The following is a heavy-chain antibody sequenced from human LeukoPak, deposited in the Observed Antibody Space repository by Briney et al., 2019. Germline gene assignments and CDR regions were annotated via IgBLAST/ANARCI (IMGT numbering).Heavy chain of an antibody. CDR2: IYYRGST. D-gene: IGHD3-22*01. V-gene: IGHV4-30-4*08. Sequence: SETLSLTCTVSGGSISSGDYYWSWIRQPPGKGLEWIGYIYYRGSTYYNPSLKSRVTMSVDMSKNQFSLKLSSVTAADTAVYYCAREGSIYYSDSSGYLGYWGQGTLVTVSS. CDR3: AREGSIYYSDSSGYLGY. J-gene: IGHJ4*02. CDR1: GGSISSGDYY.